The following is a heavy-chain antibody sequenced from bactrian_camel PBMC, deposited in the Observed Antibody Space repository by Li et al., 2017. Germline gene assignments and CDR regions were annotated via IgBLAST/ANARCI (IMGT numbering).Heavy chain of an antibody. D-gene: IGHD1*01. J-gene: IGHJ4*01. CDR1: GHSRGSNC. CDR2: IRRSGGET. CDR3: GLGPRNRQACGKYTANY. V-gene: IGHV3-3*01. Sequence: VQLVESGGGSVQTGGSLRLSCVVSGHSRGSNCVGWYRLLPGRAPAEREGIAAIRRSGGETWYAGAVKGRFTISQDSARNTVYLQMNSLESDDTAIYYCGLGPRNRQACGKYTANYWGQGTQVTVS.